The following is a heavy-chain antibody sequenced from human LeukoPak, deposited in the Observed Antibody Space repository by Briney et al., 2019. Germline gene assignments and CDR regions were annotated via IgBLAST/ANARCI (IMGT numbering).Heavy chain of an antibody. J-gene: IGHJ3*02. CDR1: GGSISSSSYY. CDR3: AREAGRVVVVPAARNDAFDI. CDR2: IYYRGST. Sequence: KPSESLSLTWTLAGGSISSSSYYWGWIRQPPWKGLEWIGSIYYRGSTYYNPYLKNRVTISVDTSKNQFSLKLSSVTAADTAVYYCAREAGRVVVVPAARNDAFDIWGQGTMVTVSS. D-gene: IGHD2-2*01. V-gene: IGHV4-39*02.